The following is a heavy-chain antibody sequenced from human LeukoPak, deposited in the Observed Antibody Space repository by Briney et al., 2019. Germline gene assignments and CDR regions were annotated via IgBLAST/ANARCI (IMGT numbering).Heavy chain of an antibody. CDR3: AKASSNYFYYFEY. Sequence: GRSLRLSCAASGFTFSSSDMHWVRQAPGKGLEWVAVISYGATNKYYADSVEGRFTLSRDNSKNTLYLQTNTLRDEDTAVYYCAKASSNYFYYFEYWGQGTLVTVSS. J-gene: IGHJ4*02. V-gene: IGHV3-30*18. CDR2: ISYGATNK. D-gene: IGHD2/OR15-2a*01. CDR1: GFTFSSSD.